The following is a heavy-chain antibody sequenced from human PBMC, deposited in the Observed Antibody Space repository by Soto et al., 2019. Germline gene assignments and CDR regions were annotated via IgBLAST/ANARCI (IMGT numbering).Heavy chain of an antibody. CDR3: AKRGGFGEFLLGGGHFDY. V-gene: IGHV3-23*01. D-gene: IGHD3-10*01. J-gene: IGHJ4*02. CDR1: GFTFSSYA. Sequence: LRLSCAASGFTFSSYAMSWVRQAPGKGLEWVSAISGSGGSTYYADSVKGRFTISRDNSXXXXXXQXNXLXXXXTAXYYCAKRGGFGEFLLGGGHFDYWGQGTLVTVSS. CDR2: ISGSGGST.